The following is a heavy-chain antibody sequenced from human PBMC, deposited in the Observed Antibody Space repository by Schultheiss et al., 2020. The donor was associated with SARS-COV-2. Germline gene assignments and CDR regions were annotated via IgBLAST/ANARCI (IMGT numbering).Heavy chain of an antibody. CDR1: GISFSDIW. CDR2: IRSKANSYAT. Sequence: GGSLRLSCAASGISFSDIWMTWVRQAPGRGLEWVGRIRSKANSYATAYAASVKGRFTISRDDSKNTAYLQMNSLKTEDTAVYYCTRLSHDYGDYTYYYYGMDVWGQWTTVTVSS. V-gene: IGHV3-73*01. D-gene: IGHD4-17*01. CDR3: TRLSHDYGDYTYYYYGMDV. J-gene: IGHJ6*02.